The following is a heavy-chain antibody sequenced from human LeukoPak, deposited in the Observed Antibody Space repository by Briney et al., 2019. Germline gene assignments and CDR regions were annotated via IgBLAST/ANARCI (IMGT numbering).Heavy chain of an antibody. CDR3: ARVPITIFGVVTPNWFDP. D-gene: IGHD3-3*01. CDR2: ISAYNGNT. V-gene: IGHV1-18*01. J-gene: IGHJ5*02. CDR1: GYTFTSYG. Sequence: ASVTVSFTASGYTFTSYGISWVRQAPGQGLEWMGWISAYNGNTNYAQKLQGRVTMTTDTSTSTAYMELRSLRSDDTAVYYCARVPITIFGVVTPNWFDPWGQGTLVTVSS.